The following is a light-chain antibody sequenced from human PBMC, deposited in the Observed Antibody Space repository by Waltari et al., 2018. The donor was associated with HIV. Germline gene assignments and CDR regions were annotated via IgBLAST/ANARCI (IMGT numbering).Light chain of an antibody. Sequence: QSVLTQPPSASGTPGQRVTMSCSGSSSNIGSNYVYWYRQLPGTAPKLLIYRNNQRPSGVPDRFSGSKSGTSASLAISGLRSEDEADYYCSSYTSSSTLVFGGGTKLTVL. CDR1: SSNIGSNY. CDR3: SSYTSSSTLV. J-gene: IGLJ2*01. CDR2: RNN. V-gene: IGLV1-47*01.